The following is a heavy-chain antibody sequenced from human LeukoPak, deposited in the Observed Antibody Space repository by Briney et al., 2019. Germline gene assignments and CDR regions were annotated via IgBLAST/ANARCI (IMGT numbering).Heavy chain of an antibody. Sequence: ASVKVSCKASGYTFTGYYMHWVRQAPGQGLEWMGWLNPNSGGTNYAQKFQGRVTMTRDTSISIAYMELSRLRSDDTAVYYRARDTEMATINDYWGQGTLVTVSS. D-gene: IGHD5-24*01. V-gene: IGHV1-2*02. CDR1: GYTFTGYY. CDR3: ARDTEMATINDY. CDR2: LNPNSGGT. J-gene: IGHJ4*02.